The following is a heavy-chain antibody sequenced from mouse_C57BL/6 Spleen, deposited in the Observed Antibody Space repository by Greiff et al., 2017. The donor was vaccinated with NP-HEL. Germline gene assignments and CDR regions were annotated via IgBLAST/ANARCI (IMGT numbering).Heavy chain of an antibody. CDR3: ARGKLGYFDY. CDR1: GYTFTSYW. Sequence: VQLQQPGAELVRPGTSVKLSCKASGYTFTSYWMHWVKQRPGQGLVWIGVIDPSDSYTNYNQKFKGKATLTVDTSSSTAYMQLSSLTSEDSAVYYCARGKLGYFDYWGQGTTLTVSS. CDR2: IDPSDSYT. J-gene: IGHJ2*01. V-gene: IGHV1-59*01. D-gene: IGHD4-1*01.